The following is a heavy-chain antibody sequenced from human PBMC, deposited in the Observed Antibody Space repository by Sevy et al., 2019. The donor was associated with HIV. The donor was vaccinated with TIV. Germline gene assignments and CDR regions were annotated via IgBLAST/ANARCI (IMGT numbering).Heavy chain of an antibody. V-gene: IGHV3-21*04. Sequence: GGSLRLSCAASGFNFRTYSMNWVRQAPGKGLEWLSSISDDSRNIYYSDSVKGRFTISRANVKNLLFLQMNNLRVEDTAIYYCARDFTIFGVVSGIDYWGQGNLVTVSS. D-gene: IGHD3-3*01. CDR1: GFNFRTYS. J-gene: IGHJ4*02. CDR2: ISDDSRNI. CDR3: ARDFTIFGVVSGIDY.